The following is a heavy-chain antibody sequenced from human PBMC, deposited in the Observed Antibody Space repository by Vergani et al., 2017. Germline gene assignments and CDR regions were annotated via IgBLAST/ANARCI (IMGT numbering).Heavy chain of an antibody. CDR3: ATGLNDYYGAGSYYVSYLSYYVDV. CDR2: MSPNSGNT. D-gene: IGHD3-10*01. V-gene: IGHV1-8*02. J-gene: IGHJ6*03. Sequence: QVQLVQSGAEVKKPGASVKVSCKASGYTFTSYDINWVRQATGQGLEWVGWMSPNSGNTGYAQKFQGRVTMTRNTSISTAYLELSSLKSEDTAVYYCATGLNDYYGAGSYYVSYLSYYVDVWGKGTTVTVSS. CDR1: GYTFTSYD.